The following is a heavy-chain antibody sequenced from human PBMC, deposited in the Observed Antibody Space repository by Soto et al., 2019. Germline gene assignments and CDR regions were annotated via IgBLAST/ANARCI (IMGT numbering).Heavy chain of an antibody. D-gene: IGHD3-16*01. J-gene: IGHJ5*02. CDR1: GYTFTSYD. Sequence: ASLKLSCKSSGYTFTSYDINWVRQAPGQGLEWMGWMNPNDGETGYAQKFQGRVTMTRDTSISTAYMELSSLRSEDTAIYYCARNGRFLGDFDPWGQGTPVTVSS. V-gene: IGHV1-8*01. CDR3: ARNGRFLGDFDP. CDR2: MNPNDGET.